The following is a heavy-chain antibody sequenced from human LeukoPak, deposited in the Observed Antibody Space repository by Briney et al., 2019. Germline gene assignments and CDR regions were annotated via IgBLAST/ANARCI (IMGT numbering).Heavy chain of an antibody. CDR3: AKASVAIPQYCNS. CDR2: ISGSGGST. J-gene: IGHJ5*02. Sequence: GRSLRLSCAASGFTFSSYAMSWVRQAPGKGPEWVSAISGSGGSTYYADSVKGRFTISRDKSKDTLFLQLNSLTAADTAMYFCAKASVAIPQYCNSWGQGTLVTVSS. D-gene: IGHD2-2*02. CDR1: GFTFSSYA. V-gene: IGHV3-23*01.